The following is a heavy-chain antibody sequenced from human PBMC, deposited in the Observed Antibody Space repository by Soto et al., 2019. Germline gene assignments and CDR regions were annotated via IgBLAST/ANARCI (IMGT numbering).Heavy chain of an antibody. Sequence: QLQLQESGPGLVKPSETLSLTCTVSGGSISSSSYYWGWIRQPPGKGLEWIGSIYYSGSTYYNPSLKSRVTISVDTSKNQFSLKLSSVTAADTAVYYCARLGPRMRFAYWGQGTLVTVSS. J-gene: IGHJ4*02. CDR3: ARLGPRMRFAY. CDR1: GGSISSSSYY. CDR2: IYYSGST. V-gene: IGHV4-39*01.